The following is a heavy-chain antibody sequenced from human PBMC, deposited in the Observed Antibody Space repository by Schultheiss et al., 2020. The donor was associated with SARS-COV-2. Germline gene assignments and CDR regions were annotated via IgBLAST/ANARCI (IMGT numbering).Heavy chain of an antibody. Sequence: GASLKISCKGSGYSFTRYWIGWVRQMPGKGLEWMGIIYPGDSDTRYSPSFQGQVTLSADKSINTAYLQWSSLKASDTAIYYCARKDSSDLDYWGQGTLVTVSS. J-gene: IGHJ4*02. CDR1: GYSFTRYW. D-gene: IGHD6-6*01. V-gene: IGHV5-51*01. CDR3: ARKDSSDLDY. CDR2: IYPGDSDT.